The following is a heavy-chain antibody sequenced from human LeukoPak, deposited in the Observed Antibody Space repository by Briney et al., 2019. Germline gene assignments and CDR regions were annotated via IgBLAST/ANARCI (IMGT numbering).Heavy chain of an antibody. CDR3: ARLRIATAGGGY. D-gene: IGHD6-13*01. V-gene: IGHV4-39*01. Sequence: SETLSLTCAVYGGSISSSSHYWGWIRQPPGKGLEWIGSIYYSGSTYHNPSLKSRVTISVDTSKNQFSLKLSSVTAADTAVYYCARLRIATAGGGYWGQGTLVTVSS. CDR2: IYYSGST. J-gene: IGHJ4*02. CDR1: GGSISSSSHY.